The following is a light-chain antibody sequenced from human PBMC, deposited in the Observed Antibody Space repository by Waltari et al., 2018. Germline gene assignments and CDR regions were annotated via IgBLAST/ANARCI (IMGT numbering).Light chain of an antibody. CDR2: GAS. CDR3: QQYGSSRGT. Sequence: EIVLTQSPGTLSLSPGEGATLSCRASQSVSRRYLVWYQQTSGQAPRLLIYGASTRATGIPDRFIGSGSGTDFTPTSSRLEPEDFAVYYCQQYGSSRGTFGQGTKVEIK. J-gene: IGKJ1*01. V-gene: IGKV3-20*01. CDR1: QSVSRRY.